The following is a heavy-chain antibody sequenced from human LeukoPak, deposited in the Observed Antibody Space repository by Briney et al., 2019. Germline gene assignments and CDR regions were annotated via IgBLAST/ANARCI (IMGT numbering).Heavy chain of an antibody. V-gene: IGHV1-46*01. CDR3: ARDLVDWTLDY. Sequence: ASVKVSCKASRYTFTGYYMHWVRQAPGQGLEWMGIINPSGGSTSYAQKFQGRVTMTRDTSTSTVYMELSSLRSEDTAVYYCARDLVDWTLDYWGQGTLVTVSS. D-gene: IGHD1-1*01. CDR2: INPSGGST. CDR1: RYTFTGYY. J-gene: IGHJ4*02.